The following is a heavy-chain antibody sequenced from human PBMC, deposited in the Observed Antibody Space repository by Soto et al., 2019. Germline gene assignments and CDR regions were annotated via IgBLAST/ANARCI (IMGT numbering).Heavy chain of an antibody. CDR2: IYFDGITT. Sequence: EVQMVESGGGVVQPGGSLRLSCTASGFTFNTHWMHWVRQAPGKGRVWVSRIYFDGITTNYADSVKGRLTVSRDNAKNTVYLHVNTLRDEDTAVYYCARGGAMGVDYWGQGTLVTVS. CDR3: ARGGAMGVDY. J-gene: IGHJ4*02. CDR1: GFTFNTHW. V-gene: IGHV3-74*01. D-gene: IGHD1-26*01.